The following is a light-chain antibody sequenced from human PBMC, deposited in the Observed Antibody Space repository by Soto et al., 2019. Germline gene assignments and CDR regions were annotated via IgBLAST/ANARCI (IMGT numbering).Light chain of an antibody. CDR1: QSVFTN. CDR3: QQYNNWPPIT. CDR2: GAS. V-gene: IGKV3-15*01. Sequence: EIVLTQSPATLSVSPGERATLSCRASQSVFTNLAWYQQKPGQAPRLLIYGASTRATGIPARFSGSGSGTEFTLTIRSLQSEDFAVYYCQQYNNWPPITCGQGTRREIK. J-gene: IGKJ5*01.